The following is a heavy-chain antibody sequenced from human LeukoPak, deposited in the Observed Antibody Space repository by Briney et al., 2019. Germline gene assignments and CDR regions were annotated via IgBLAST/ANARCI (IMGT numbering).Heavy chain of an antibody. V-gene: IGHV4-59*01. CDR1: GGSISSYY. CDR2: IYYSGST. D-gene: IGHD1-26*01. J-gene: IGHJ4*02. CDR3: ARGYSGSYGRFDY. Sequence: SEALSLTCTVSGGSISSYYWSWIRQPPGKGLEWIGYIYYSGSTSYNPSLKSRVTISVDTSKNQFSLKLSSVTAADTAVYYCARGYSGSYGRFDYWGQGTLVTVSS.